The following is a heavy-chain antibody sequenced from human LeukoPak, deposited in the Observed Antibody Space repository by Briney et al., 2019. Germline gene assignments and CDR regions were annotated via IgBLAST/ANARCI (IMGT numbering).Heavy chain of an antibody. CDR1: GYTFTSYG. D-gene: IGHD4-23*01. V-gene: IGHV1-18*01. CDR2: ISAYNGNT. J-gene: IGHJ3*02. CDR3: ARVEGYGGKAPRAFDI. Sequence: ASVKVSCKASGYTFTSYGISWVRQAPGQGLEWMGWISAYNGNTNYAQKLQGRVTMTTDTSTSTAHMELRSLRSGDTAVYYCARVEGYGGKAPRAFDIWGQGTMVTVSS.